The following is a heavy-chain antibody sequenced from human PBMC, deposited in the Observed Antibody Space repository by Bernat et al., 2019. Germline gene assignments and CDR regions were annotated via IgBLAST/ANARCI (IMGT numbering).Heavy chain of an antibody. CDR1: GFTFSSYA. Sequence: EVQLLESGGGLVQPGGSLRLSCAASGFTFSSYAMSWVRQAPGKGLEWVSAISGSGGSTYYADSVKGRFTISRDNSKNTLYLKMNSLKAEEKAEYYCAKVGAWSVVVAANDYWGQGTLVTVSS. D-gene: IGHD2-15*01. J-gene: IGHJ4*02. CDR2: ISGSGGST. V-gene: IGHV3-23*01. CDR3: AKVGAWSVVVAANDY.